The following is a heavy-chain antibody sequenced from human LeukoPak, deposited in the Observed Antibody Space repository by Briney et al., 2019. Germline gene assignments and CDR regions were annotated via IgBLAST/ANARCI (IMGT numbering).Heavy chain of an antibody. CDR3: ARDFCSGGSCYPDAFDI. Sequence: GGSLRLSCAASGFTFSSYGMHWVRQAPGKGLEWVAVMWYDGTNTYYADSVQGRFTISRDNSKNTLYLQMNSLRAEDTAVYYCARDFCSGGSCYPDAFDIWGQGTMVSVSS. V-gene: IGHV3-33*01. CDR2: MWYDGTNT. J-gene: IGHJ3*02. CDR1: GFTFSSYG. D-gene: IGHD2-15*01.